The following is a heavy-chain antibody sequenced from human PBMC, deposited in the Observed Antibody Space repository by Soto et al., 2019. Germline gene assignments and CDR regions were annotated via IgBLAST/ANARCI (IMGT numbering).Heavy chain of an antibody. CDR2: IYYSGST. Sequence: QVQLQESGPGLVKPSETLSLTCTVSGGSISSYYWSWIRQPPGKGLEWIGYIYYSGSTNYNPSLKSRDTIAVDTSKNRFSHKLSSVAAADTAVYYCARHLRYSGYGVFEYYYYYMDVWGKGTTVTVSS. J-gene: IGHJ6*03. CDR3: ARHLRYSGYGVFEYYYYYMDV. D-gene: IGHD5-12*01. CDR1: GGSISSYY. V-gene: IGHV4-59*08.